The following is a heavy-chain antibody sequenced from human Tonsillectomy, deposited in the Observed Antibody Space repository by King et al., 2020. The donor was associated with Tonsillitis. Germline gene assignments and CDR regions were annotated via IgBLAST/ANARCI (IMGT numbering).Heavy chain of an antibody. Sequence: VQLVESGAEVKKPGASVKVSCKASGYTFTVYYMHWVRQAPGQGLEWMGWINPNSGGTNYAQKFQGWVTMTRDTSISTAYMELSRLRSDDTAVYYCARDHGSGWYYFDYWGQGTLVTVSS. J-gene: IGHJ4*02. CDR2: INPNSGGT. D-gene: IGHD6-19*01. CDR1: GYTFTVYY. V-gene: IGHV1-2*04. CDR3: ARDHGSGWYYFDY.